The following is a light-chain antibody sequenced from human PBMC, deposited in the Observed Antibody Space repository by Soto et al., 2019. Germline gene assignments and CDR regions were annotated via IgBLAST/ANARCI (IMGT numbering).Light chain of an antibody. CDR1: QSVTSSY. V-gene: IGKV3-20*01. J-gene: IGKJ1*01. CDR3: QEYGTSRT. CDR2: GAS. Sequence: EIVLTHSPGTLSLSPGERATLSCRASQSVTSSYLAWYQQKTGQAPRLLVYGASRRATGIPDRFSGSGSGTDFTLIISRLEPEDFAVYFCQEYGTSRTFGQGSKVDIK.